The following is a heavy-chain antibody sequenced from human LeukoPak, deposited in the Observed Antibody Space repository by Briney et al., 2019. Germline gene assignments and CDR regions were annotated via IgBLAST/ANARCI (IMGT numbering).Heavy chain of an antibody. CDR3: ARGDRSGYYHTSGFDP. CDR1: GFTFDDYA. Sequence: GGSLRLSCAASGFTFDDYAMHWVRQAPGKGLVWVSRINSDGSSTSYADSVKGRFTISRDNAKNTLYLQMNSLRAEDTAVYYCARGDRSGYYHTSGFDPWGQGSLVTVSS. J-gene: IGHJ5*02. CDR2: INSDGSST. D-gene: IGHD3-22*01. V-gene: IGHV3-74*01.